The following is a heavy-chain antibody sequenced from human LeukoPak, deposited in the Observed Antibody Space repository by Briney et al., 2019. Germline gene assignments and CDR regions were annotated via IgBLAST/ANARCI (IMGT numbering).Heavy chain of an antibody. CDR3: ARGDGYNNIFDF. CDR1: GYTFTGYY. V-gene: IGHV1-2*02. D-gene: IGHD5-24*01. Sequence: ASVKVSCKASGYTFTGYYMHWVRQAPGQGLEWMGWINPSSGGTNYAQKFQGRVTMTRDTSISTAYMELSRLRSDDTAVYYCARGDGYNNIFDFWGQGTLVTVSS. CDR2: INPSSGGT. J-gene: IGHJ4*02.